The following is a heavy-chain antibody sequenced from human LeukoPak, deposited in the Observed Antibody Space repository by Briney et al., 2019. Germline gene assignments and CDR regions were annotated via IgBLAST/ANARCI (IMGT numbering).Heavy chain of an antibody. J-gene: IGHJ4*02. Sequence: GGSLRLSCAASGFTFNSYAMQWVRQAPGKGLEFVSVISSDGQSTYYASSVKGRFIISRDNSKNTLYLQMGSLRTEDMAMYYCAKTDCSSSCYTVNYWGQGTLVTVSS. V-gene: IGHV3-64*01. CDR2: ISSDGQST. CDR1: GFTFNSYA. CDR3: AKTDCSSSCYTVNY. D-gene: IGHD2-2*02.